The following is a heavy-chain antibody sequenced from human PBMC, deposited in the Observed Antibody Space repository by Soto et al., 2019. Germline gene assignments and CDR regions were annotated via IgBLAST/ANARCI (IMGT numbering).Heavy chain of an antibody. CDR2: IYPGDSDT. D-gene: IGHD5-18*01. CDR3: ARPRGGYSYGAYYYYGMDV. J-gene: IGHJ6*02. CDR1: GYSFTSYW. Sequence: PGESLKISCKGSGYSFTSYWIGWVRQMPGKGLEWMGIIYPGDSDTRYSPSFQGQVTISADKSISTAYLQWSSLKASDTAMYYCARPRGGYSYGAYYYYGMDVWGQGTTVTVSS. V-gene: IGHV5-51*01.